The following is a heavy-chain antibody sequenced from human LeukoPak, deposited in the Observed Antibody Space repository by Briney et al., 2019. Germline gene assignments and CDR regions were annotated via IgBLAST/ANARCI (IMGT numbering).Heavy chain of an antibody. CDR2: ISSSGSTI. Sequence: PGGSLRLSCAASGFTFSRYGMHWVRQAPGKGLEWVSYISSSGSTIYYADSVKGRFTISRDNAKNSLYLQMNSLRAEDTAVYYCARGQTYYYDSSGYWSVGYWGQGTLVTVSS. CDR1: GFTFSRYG. D-gene: IGHD3-22*01. V-gene: IGHV3-48*04. J-gene: IGHJ4*02. CDR3: ARGQTYYYDSSGYWSVGY.